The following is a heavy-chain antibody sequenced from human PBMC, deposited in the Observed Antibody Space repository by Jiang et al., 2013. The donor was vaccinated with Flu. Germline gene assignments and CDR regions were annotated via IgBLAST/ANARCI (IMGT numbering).Heavy chain of an antibody. Sequence: QLLESGEAWSSLGRSLRLSCAASGFTFSSYAMHWVRQAPGKGLEWVAVISYDGSNKYYADSVKGRFTISRDNSKNTLYLQMNSLRAEDTAVYYCARDKYQLLYSMGAFDIWGQGTMVTVSS. CDR1: GFTFSSYA. CDR2: ISYDGSNK. D-gene: IGHD2-2*02. J-gene: IGHJ3*02. CDR3: ARDKYQLLYSMGAFDI. V-gene: IGHV3-30-3*01.